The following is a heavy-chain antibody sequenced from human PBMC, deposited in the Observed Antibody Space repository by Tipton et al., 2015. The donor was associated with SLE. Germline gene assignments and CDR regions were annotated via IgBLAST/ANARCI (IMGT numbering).Heavy chain of an antibody. Sequence: TLSLTCAVYGGSFSYYYWTWIRQPPGKGLEWIGEINHSGSTNYNPSPKSRVTISVDTSKNQFSLKLGSVTAAATAVYYCARHAGSGSYSYYYYYMDVWGKGTTVTVSS. CDR2: INHSGST. CDR1: GGSFSYYY. D-gene: IGHD1-26*01. J-gene: IGHJ6*03. CDR3: ARHAGSGSYSYYYYYMDV. V-gene: IGHV4-34*01.